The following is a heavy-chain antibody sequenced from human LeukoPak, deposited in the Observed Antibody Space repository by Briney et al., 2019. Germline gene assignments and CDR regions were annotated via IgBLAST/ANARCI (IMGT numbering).Heavy chain of an antibody. J-gene: IGHJ4*02. CDR2: ISSNGGST. CDR1: GFTFSSYA. D-gene: IGHD1-26*01. Sequence: PGGSLRLSCAASGFTFSSYAMHWVRQAPGKGLEYVSAISSNGGSTYYANSVKGRFTISRDNSENTLYLQMGSLRAEDMAVYYCARAVSGSYTYWGQGTLVTVSS. CDR3: ARAVSGSYTY. V-gene: IGHV3-64*01.